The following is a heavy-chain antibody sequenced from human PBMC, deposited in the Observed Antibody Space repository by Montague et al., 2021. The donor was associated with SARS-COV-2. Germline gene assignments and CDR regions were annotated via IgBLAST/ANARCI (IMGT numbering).Heavy chain of an antibody. CDR1: GGSISTHY. CDR3: AGDFDL. CDR2: IYNSGST. V-gene: IGHV4-59*11. J-gene: IGHJ2*01. Sequence: SETLSLTCTVSGGSISTHYWSRIRQPPGKGLEWIGYIYNSGSTNYNPSLKSRVTISVDTSKNQFSLKLRSVTAADTAVYYCAGDFDLWGRGTLVTVS.